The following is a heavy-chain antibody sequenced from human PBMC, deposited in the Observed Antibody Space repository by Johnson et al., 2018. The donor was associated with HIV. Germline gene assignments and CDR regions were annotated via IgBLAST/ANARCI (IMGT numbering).Heavy chain of an antibody. CDR1: GFTFSSYA. CDR3: ARERTSSWYAWESPSANAFDI. CDR2: IYSGGST. V-gene: IGHV3-NL1*01. Sequence: QVQLVESGGGVVQPGRSLRLSCAASGFTFSSYAMHWVRQAPGKGLEWVSVIYSGGSTNYADSVKGRFTISRDNSKNTLYLQTNSLRGEDTAVYYCARERTSSWYAWESPSANAFDIWGQGTMVIVSS. D-gene: IGHD6-13*01. J-gene: IGHJ3*02.